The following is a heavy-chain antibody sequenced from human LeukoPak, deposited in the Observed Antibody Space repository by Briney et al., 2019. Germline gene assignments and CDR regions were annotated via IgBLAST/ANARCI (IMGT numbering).Heavy chain of an antibody. J-gene: IGHJ4*02. V-gene: IGHV3-7*03. CDR2: INQDGSEK. Sequence: GGSLRLSCAASGFTFSSYWMSWVRQAPGKGLEWVANINQDGSEKYYVDSVKGRFTISRDNSKNTLYLQMNSLRAEDTAVYYCAKGIDFWSGYLDYWGQGTLVTVSS. CDR1: GFTFSSYW. CDR3: AKGIDFWSGYLDY. D-gene: IGHD3-3*01.